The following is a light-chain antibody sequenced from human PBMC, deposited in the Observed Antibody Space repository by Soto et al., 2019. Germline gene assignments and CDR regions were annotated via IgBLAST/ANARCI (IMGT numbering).Light chain of an antibody. J-gene: IGLJ3*02. CDR2: EVN. Sequence: QSALTQPASVSGSPGQSITISCTGTSSDIGAYKYVSWYQQHPGKAPKLMIYEVNNRPSGVSNRFSGSKSGYTASLTISGLQAEDEADYYCSSYASTITLDVLFGGGTKLTVL. CDR1: SSDIGAYKY. CDR3: SSYASTITLDVL. V-gene: IGLV2-14*01.